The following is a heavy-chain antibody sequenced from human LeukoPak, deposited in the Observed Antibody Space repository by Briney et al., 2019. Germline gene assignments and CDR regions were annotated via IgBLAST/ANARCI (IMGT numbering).Heavy chain of an antibody. J-gene: IGHJ4*02. Sequence: ASVKVSCKASGYTFTSYGISWVRQAPGQGLEWMGWISAYNGNTNYAQNLQGRVTMTTDTSTSTAYMELRSLRSDDTAVYYCARDRSSYASGNALGYWGQGTLVTVSS. D-gene: IGHD3-10*01. V-gene: IGHV1-18*01. CDR2: ISAYNGNT. CDR3: ARDRSSYASGNALGY. CDR1: GYTFTSYG.